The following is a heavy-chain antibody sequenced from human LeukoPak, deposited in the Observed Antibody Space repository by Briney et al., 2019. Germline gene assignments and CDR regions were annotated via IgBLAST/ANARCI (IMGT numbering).Heavy chain of an antibody. V-gene: IGHV1-69*05. CDR1: GGTFSSYA. CDR3: ARDGTYYYDSSGYYYFDY. Sequence: SVKVSRKASGGTFSSYAINWVRQAPGQGLEWMGRIIPIFGTANYAQKFQGRVTITTDESTSTAYMELSSLRSEDTAVYYCARDGTYYYDSSGYYYFDYWGQGTLVTVSS. CDR2: IIPIFGTA. J-gene: IGHJ4*02. D-gene: IGHD3-22*01.